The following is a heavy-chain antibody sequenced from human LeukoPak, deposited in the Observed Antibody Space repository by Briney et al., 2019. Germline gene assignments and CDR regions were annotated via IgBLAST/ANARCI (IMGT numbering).Heavy chain of an antibody. J-gene: IGHJ4*02. V-gene: IGHV4-34*01. Sequence: PSETLSLTCAVYGGFFSGYYWSWIRQRPGKGLEWIGEINHSGSTNYNPSLKSRVTISVDTSKNQFSLKLSSVTAADTAVYYCARGRITIFGVVRPTYYFDYWGQGTLVTVSS. CDR2: INHSGST. CDR3: ARGRITIFGVVRPTYYFDY. D-gene: IGHD3-3*01. CDR1: GGFFSGYY.